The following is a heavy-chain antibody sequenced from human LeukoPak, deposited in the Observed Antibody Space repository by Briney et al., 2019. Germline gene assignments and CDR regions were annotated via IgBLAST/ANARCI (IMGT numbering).Heavy chain of an antibody. D-gene: IGHD6-13*01. V-gene: IGHV1-46*01. CDR3: ARVTSTTWYDCFDY. J-gene: IGHJ4*02. Sequence: ASVKVSCKASGYTFTNYYMHWVRQAPGQGLEWMGVINSSGGSANYAQNFQGRVTMTRDTSTSTVYMELSSLRSDDTAVFYCARVTSTTWYDCFDYWGQGTLVTVSS. CDR2: INSSGGSA. CDR1: GYTFTNYY.